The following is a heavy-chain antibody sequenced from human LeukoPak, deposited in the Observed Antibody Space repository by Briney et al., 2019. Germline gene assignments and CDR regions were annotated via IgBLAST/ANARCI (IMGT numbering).Heavy chain of an antibody. D-gene: IGHD4-11*01. Sequence: GGSLRLSCAASGFTFSSYGMHWVRQAPGKGLEWVAVISYDGSNKYYADSVKGRFTISRDSSKNTLYLQMNSLRAEDTAVYYCAKGTLTTVTPIDYWGQGTLVTVSS. V-gene: IGHV3-30*18. CDR1: GFTFSSYG. CDR3: AKGTLTTVTPIDY. CDR2: ISYDGSNK. J-gene: IGHJ4*02.